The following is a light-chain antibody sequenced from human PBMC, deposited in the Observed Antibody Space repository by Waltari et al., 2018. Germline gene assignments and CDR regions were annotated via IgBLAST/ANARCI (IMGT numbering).Light chain of an antibody. V-gene: IGKV1-13*02. Sequence: AIQLTQSPSFLSASVGDRVTINCRASQGISSGLAWYQQKPGNPPQLLIYDTSSLKSGVPSRFSGSGAGTDVTLTIDSLQPEDFATYYCQQVNTHPLYTFGQGTKL. CDR3: QQVNTHPLYT. J-gene: IGKJ2*01. CDR2: DTS. CDR1: QGISSG.